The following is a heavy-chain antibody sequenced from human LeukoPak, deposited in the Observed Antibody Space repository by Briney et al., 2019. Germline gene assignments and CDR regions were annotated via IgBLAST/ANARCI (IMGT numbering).Heavy chain of an antibody. CDR3: ARLYGDYPVLAFDI. Sequence: PSETLSLTCAVSGYSLSSGYYWGWIRQPPGKGLEWIGTIYHSGSTYYNPYLKSRVTISVDTSKNQFSLKLSSVTAADTAVYYCARLYGDYPVLAFDIWGQGTMVTVSS. V-gene: IGHV4-38-2*01. D-gene: IGHD4-17*01. CDR1: GYSLSSGYY. J-gene: IGHJ3*02. CDR2: IYHSGST.